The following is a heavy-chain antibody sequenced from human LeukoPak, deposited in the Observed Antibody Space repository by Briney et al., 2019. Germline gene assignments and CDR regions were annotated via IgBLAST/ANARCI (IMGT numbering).Heavy chain of an antibody. CDR1: GYTFTSYY. D-gene: IGHD4-23*01. J-gene: IGHJ5*02. Sequence: GASVKVSFKASGYTFTSYYMHWVRQAPGQGLEWMGIINPSGGSTSYAQKFQGRVTMTRDMSTSTDYMELSSLRSEDTVVYYCARDNSVEDTAWWFDPWGQGTLVTVSS. CDR3: ARDNSVEDTAWWFDP. V-gene: IGHV1-46*01. CDR2: INPSGGST.